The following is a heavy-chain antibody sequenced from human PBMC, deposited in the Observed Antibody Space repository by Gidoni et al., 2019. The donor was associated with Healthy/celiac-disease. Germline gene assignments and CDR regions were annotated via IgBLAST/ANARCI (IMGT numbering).Heavy chain of an antibody. CDR1: GGSFSGYY. D-gene: IGHD2-15*01. Sequence: QVQLQQWGAGLLKPSETLSLTCAVYGGSFSGYYWSWIRQPPGKGLEWIGEINHSGSTNYNPSLKSRVTISVDTSKTQFSLKLSSVTAADTAVYYCARGRGRGAYCSGGSCYNNWFDPWGQGTLVTVSS. V-gene: IGHV4-34*01. CDR2: INHSGST. CDR3: ARGRGRGAYCSGGSCYNNWFDP. J-gene: IGHJ5*02.